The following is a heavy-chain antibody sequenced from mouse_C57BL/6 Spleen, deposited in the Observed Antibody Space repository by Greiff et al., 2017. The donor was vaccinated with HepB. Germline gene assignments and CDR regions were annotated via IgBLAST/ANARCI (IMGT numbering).Heavy chain of an antibody. CDR3: TPPAYYSNPFDY. V-gene: IGHV1-15*01. D-gene: IGHD2-5*01. CDR1: GYTFTDYE. J-gene: IGHJ2*01. CDR2: IDPETGGT. Sequence: VQLQQSGAELVRPGASVTLSCKASGYTFTDYEMHWVKQTPVHGLEWIGAIDPETGGTAYNQKFKGKARLTADKSSSTAYMELRSLTSEDSAVYYCTPPAYYSNPFDYWGQGTTLTVSS.